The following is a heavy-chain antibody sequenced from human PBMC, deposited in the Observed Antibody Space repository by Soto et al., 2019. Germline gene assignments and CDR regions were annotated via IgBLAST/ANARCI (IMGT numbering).Heavy chain of an antibody. D-gene: IGHD2-21*02. V-gene: IGHV3-53*01. Sequence: PGGSLRLSCAASGFTVSSNYMSWVRQAPGKGLEWVSVIYSGGSTYYADSVKGRFTISRDNSKNTLYLQMNSLRAEDTAVYYCERDLWGYCGTDCYPLDVWGPGTTVTVSS. CDR1: GFTVSSNY. CDR3: ERDLWGYCGTDCYPLDV. J-gene: IGHJ6*02. CDR2: IYSGGST.